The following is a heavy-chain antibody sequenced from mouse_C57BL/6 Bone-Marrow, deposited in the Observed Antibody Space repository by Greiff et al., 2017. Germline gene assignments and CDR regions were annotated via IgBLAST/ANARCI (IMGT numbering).Heavy chain of an antibody. D-gene: IGHD2-2*01. CDR1: GFTFSDYG. CDR2: ISSGSSTI. CDR3: ARTWFPFAY. V-gene: IGHV5-17*01. J-gene: IGHJ3*01. Sequence: EVQRVESGGGLVKPGGSLKLSCAASGFTFSDYGMHWVRQAPEKGLEWVAYISSGSSTIYYADTVKGRFTISRDNAKNTLFLQMTSLRSEDTAMYYCARTWFPFAYWGQGTLVTVSA.